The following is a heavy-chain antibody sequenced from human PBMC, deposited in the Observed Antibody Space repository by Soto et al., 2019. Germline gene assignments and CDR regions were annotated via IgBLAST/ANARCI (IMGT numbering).Heavy chain of an antibody. J-gene: IGHJ4*02. CDR2: INANTGAT. CDR1: GHTSRNNG. V-gene: IGHV1-18*01. D-gene: IGHD1-26*01. CDR3: GRDEDQWDPRFLDY. Sequence: QVRLVQSGAEVGQPGASVKVSCKASGHTSRNNGISWVRQAPGQGLEWMGFINANTGATNYARKFRGRLTLTTDTFTRTVDMELRSLRSDDTAVSYCGRDEDQWDPRFLDYWGQGTLVTVSS.